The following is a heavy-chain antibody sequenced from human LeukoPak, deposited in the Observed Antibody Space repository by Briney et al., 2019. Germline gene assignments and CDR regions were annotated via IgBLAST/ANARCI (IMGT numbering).Heavy chain of an antibody. CDR1: GYSFTSYW. Sequence: GESLQISCKGSGYSFTSYWIGWVRQMPGKGLEWMGIIYPGDSDTRYSPSFQGQVTISADKSISTAYLQWSSLKASDTAMYYCARPVGTVAAQYDAFDIWGQGTMATVSS. CDR3: ARPVGTVAAQYDAFDI. CDR2: IYPGDSDT. D-gene: IGHD6-19*01. J-gene: IGHJ3*02. V-gene: IGHV5-51*01.